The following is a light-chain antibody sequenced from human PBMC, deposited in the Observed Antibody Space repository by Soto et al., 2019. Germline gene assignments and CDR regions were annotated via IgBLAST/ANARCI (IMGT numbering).Light chain of an antibody. V-gene: IGKV3-15*01. CDR1: QSVSTK. J-gene: IGKJ1*01. Sequence: EIVMTQSTATLSVSPGERVTLSCRASQSVSTKLAWYQQRPGQAPRLLIYAASTRATGVPARFSGSEYGTEFTLTISSLQSEDFAVYYCQYQGSFGQGTKVEIK. CDR2: AAS. CDR3: QYQGS.